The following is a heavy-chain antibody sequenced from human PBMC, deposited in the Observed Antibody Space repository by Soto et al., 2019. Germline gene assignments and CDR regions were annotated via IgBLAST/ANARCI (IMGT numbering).Heavy chain of an antibody. Sequence: QVQLVESGGGVVQPEMSLRLSCAASGFTFRNYGMHWVRQAPGKGLEWVAVIWYDGSKKYYVDYVKGRFTISRAYSKNTLYLQLNSRRAEDTALYYCSRGNYDSSGVGDIWGQGTMVTVSS. CDR1: GFTFRNYG. D-gene: IGHD3-22*01. V-gene: IGHV3-33*01. J-gene: IGHJ3*02. CDR2: IWYDGSKK. CDR3: SRGNYDSSGVGDI.